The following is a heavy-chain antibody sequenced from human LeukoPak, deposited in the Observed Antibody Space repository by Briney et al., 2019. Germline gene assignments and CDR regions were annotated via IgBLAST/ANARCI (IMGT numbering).Heavy chain of an antibody. Sequence: SETLSLTCTVSGGSISTSSYYWGWIRQPPGKGLEWIVSIYYSESTYYNPSLKSRVTISVDTSKTQFSLRLSSVTAADTAVYFCARVGGITVDGTLDYWGQGTLVTVSS. CDR3: ARVGGITVDGTLDY. D-gene: IGHD6-19*01. CDR1: GGSISTSSYY. J-gene: IGHJ4*02. V-gene: IGHV4-39*07. CDR2: IYYSEST.